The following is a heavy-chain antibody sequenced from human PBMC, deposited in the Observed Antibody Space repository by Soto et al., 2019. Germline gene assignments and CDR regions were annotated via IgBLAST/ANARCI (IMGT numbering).Heavy chain of an antibody. D-gene: IGHD2-15*01. J-gene: IGHJ5*02. Sequence: PSETLSLTCTVSGGSIISYYWSWIRQPPGKGLEWIGYIYYSGSTNYNPSLKSRVTISVDTSKNQFSLKLSSVTAADTAVYYCARDRLGYCSGGSCYQTGWFDPWGQGTLVTVS. CDR2: IYYSGST. V-gene: IGHV4-59*01. CDR3: ARDRLGYCSGGSCYQTGWFDP. CDR1: GGSIISYY.